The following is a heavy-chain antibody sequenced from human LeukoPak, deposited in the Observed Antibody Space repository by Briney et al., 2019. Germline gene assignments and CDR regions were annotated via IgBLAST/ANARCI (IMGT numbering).Heavy chain of an antibody. V-gene: IGHV4-59*01. CDR1: GGSISSYY. Sequence: SETLSLTCTVSGGSISSYYWSWIRQPPGKGLEWIGYIYYSGSTNYNPSLESRVTISVDTSKNQFSLKLSSVTAADTAVYYCARGGSPPHAFDIWGQGTMVTVSS. CDR3: ARGGSPPHAFDI. CDR2: IYYSGST. J-gene: IGHJ3*02. D-gene: IGHD3-16*01.